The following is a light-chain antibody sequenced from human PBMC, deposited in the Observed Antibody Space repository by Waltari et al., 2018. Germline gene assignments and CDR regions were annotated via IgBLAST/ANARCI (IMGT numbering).Light chain of an antibody. Sequence: DIVMTQSPDSLAVSLGARATINCKSSPSVLSSSDNKNYLAWYQQKPGQHPKLFIYWSSTRESGVPDRFSGSGSGTDFALTISSLQAEDAAVYYCQHYYTSPPTFGGGTKVEIK. CDR2: WSS. CDR1: PSVLSSSDNKNY. V-gene: IGKV4-1*01. CDR3: QHYYTSPPT. J-gene: IGKJ4*01.